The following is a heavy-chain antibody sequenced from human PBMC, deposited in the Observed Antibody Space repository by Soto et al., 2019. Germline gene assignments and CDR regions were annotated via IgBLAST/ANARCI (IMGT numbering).Heavy chain of an antibody. CDR2: ISYDGSRE. D-gene: IGHD3-16*01. CDR3: AKDRVESGLGEIDY. J-gene: IGHJ4*02. Sequence: QVQLVESGGGVIQPGRSLRLSCAASGFAFRTSGMHWVRQAPGKGLQWVAIISYDGSREFYLDSVKGRFTISRDNPKNTLYLQKDSLRAEDTALYYCAKDRVESGLGEIDYWGQGTLVSVSS. CDR1: GFAFRTSG. V-gene: IGHV3-30*18.